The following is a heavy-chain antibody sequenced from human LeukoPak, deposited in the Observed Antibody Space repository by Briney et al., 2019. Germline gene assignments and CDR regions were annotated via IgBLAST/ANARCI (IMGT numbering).Heavy chain of an antibody. CDR2: IYTSGST. D-gene: IGHD1/OR15-1a*01. CDR1: GGSISSGSYY. J-gene: IGHJ3*02. CDR3: ARDGEQDAFDI. V-gene: IGHV4-61*02. Sequence: SETLSLTCTVSGGSISSGSYYWSWIRQPAGKGLEWIGRIYTSGSTNYNPSLKSRVTISVDTSKNQFSLKLSSVTAADTAVYYCARDGEQDAFDIWGQGTMVTVSS.